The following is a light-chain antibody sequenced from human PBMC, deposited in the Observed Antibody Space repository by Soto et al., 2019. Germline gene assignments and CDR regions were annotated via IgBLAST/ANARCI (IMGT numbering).Light chain of an antibody. CDR3: SSHTSSSTSYV. CDR1: SSNIGAGYD. J-gene: IGLJ1*01. CDR2: GNS. Sequence: QSVLTQPPSVSGAPGQRVTISCTGSSSNIGAGYDVHWYQQLPGTAPKLLIYGNSNRPSGVPDRFSGSKSGTSASLAITGLQAEDEADYYCSSHTSSSTSYVFGTGTKLTVL. V-gene: IGLV1-40*01.